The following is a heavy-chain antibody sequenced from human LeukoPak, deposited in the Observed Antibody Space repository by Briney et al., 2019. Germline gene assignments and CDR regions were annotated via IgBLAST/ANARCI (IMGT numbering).Heavy chain of an antibody. D-gene: IGHD3-10*01. CDR2: IYYSGST. CDR1: GGSISSYY. V-gene: IGHV4-59*12. Sequence: SETLSLTCTVSGGSISSYYWSWIRQPPGKGLEWIGDIYYSGSTNYNPSLKSRVTISVDTSKNQFSLKLSSVTAADTAVYYCARGDPPYYYGSGSYVAWGQGTLVTVSS. CDR3: ARGDPPYYYGSGSYVA. J-gene: IGHJ5*02.